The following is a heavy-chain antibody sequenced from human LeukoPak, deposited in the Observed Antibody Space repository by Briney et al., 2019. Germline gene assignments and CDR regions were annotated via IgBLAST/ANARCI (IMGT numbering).Heavy chain of an antibody. CDR2: IYYSVST. D-gene: IGHD2-2*01. CDR1: GGSISSGGYY. J-gene: IGHJ5*02. Sequence: SETLSLTCTVSGGSISSGGYYWSWIRQHPGKGLEWIGYIYYSVSTYYNPSLKSRVTISVDTSKNQFSLKLSSVPAADPAVYYCARGTGEDIVVVPDNNWFDPWGRGTLVTVSS. V-gene: IGHV4-31*03. CDR3: ARGTGEDIVVVPDNNWFDP.